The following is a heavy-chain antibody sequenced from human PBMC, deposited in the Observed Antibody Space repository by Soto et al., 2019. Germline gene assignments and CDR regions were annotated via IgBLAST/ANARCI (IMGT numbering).Heavy chain of an antibody. V-gene: IGHV3-33*01. Sequence: GGTLSLTCAASGVTISSYGMHWVRQAPGKGLEWVAVIWYDGSNKYYADSVMGRFTISSDNSKNPLYLQMNSLRAEDTAVYYCARGRRIQLWPLDYWGQGTLVTVSS. CDR3: ARGRRIQLWPLDY. CDR2: IWYDGSNK. J-gene: IGHJ4*02. CDR1: GVTISSYG. D-gene: IGHD5-18*01.